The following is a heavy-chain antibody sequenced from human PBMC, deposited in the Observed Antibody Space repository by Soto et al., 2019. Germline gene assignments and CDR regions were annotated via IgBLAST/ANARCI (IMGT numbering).Heavy chain of an antibody. CDR1: GFAFSGSA. V-gene: IGHV3-73*01. D-gene: IGHD1-26*01. Sequence: GGSLRLSCASSGFAFSGSAIHWVRQASGKGLEWVGRIRTKANSYATAYGASVKGRFTISRDDSKNTAYLQMNSLKTEDTAVYYGIRDSSGMEGATPEWGQGTLVTVSS. CDR3: IRDSSGMEGATPE. J-gene: IGHJ4*02. CDR2: IRTKANSYAT.